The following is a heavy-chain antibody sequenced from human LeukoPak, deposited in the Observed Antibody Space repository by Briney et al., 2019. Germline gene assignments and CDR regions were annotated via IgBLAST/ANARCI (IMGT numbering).Heavy chain of an antibody. CDR2: ISSSSSYI. D-gene: IGHD2-15*01. Sequence: MPGGPLRLSCAASVFPLSSYSMNWVRQAPGKGLEWVSSISSSSSYIYYADSVKGRFTISRDNAKNSLYLQMNSLRAEDTAVYYCARYGSGGSCSSPISHAFDIWGQGTMVTVSS. J-gene: IGHJ3*02. CDR3: ARYGSGGSCSSPISHAFDI. CDR1: VFPLSSYS. V-gene: IGHV3-21*01.